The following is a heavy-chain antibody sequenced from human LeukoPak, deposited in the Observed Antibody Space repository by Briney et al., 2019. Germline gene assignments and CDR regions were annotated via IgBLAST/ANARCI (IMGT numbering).Heavy chain of an antibody. V-gene: IGHV3-43*02. D-gene: IGHD5-24*01. J-gene: IGHJ4*02. CDR1: GFAFDEYA. Sequence: GGSLRLSCAASGFAFDEYAMHWVRQAPGTGLEWVSLISGDGGSTYYADSVKGRFTISRDNGKNSLYLQMNSLRTEDTALYYCAKDIRGDGYNPRFDYWGQGTLVTVSP. CDR2: ISGDGGST. CDR3: AKDIRGDGYNPRFDY.